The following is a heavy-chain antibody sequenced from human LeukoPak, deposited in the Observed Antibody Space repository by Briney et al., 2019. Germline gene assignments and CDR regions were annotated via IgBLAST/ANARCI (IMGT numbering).Heavy chain of an antibody. J-gene: IGHJ6*03. Sequence: PGGSLRLSCAASGFTFSSYSMNWVRQAPGKGLEWVSYISSSSSTIYYADSVKGRFTISRDNAKNSLYLQMNSLRAEDTAVYYCARDLVRGVISMDVWGKGTTVTVSS. CDR2: ISSSSSTI. CDR1: GFTFSSYS. D-gene: IGHD3-10*02. V-gene: IGHV3-48*01. CDR3: ARDLVRGVISMDV.